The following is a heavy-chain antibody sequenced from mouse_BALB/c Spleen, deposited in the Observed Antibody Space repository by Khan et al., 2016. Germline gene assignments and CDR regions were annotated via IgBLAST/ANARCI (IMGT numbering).Heavy chain of an antibody. CDR3: GKGDY. V-gene: IGHV5-17*02. Sequence: EVELVEPGGGLVQPGGSRKLSCAASGFTFSSFGMHWVRQAPEKGLEWVAFISSGSSAIYYADTVQGRFTISRDNPKNTLLLQMTSLRSEDTAMYYCGKGDYWGQGTTLTVSS. CDR1: GFTFSSFG. CDR2: ISSGSSAI. J-gene: IGHJ2*01.